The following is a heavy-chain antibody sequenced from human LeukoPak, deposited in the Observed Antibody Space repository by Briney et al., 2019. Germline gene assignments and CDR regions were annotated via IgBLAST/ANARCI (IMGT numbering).Heavy chain of an antibody. Sequence: GESLQISCKAAGSSFTNYWIAWVRQMPGKGLEWMGSIFPADSDTRYSPSFQGQVTISADKSISTAYLQWSSLKASDTAMYYCARRRSGSGRPFDYWGQGTLVTVSS. CDR2: IFPADSDT. CDR3: ARRRSGSGRPFDY. J-gene: IGHJ4*02. V-gene: IGHV5-51*01. D-gene: IGHD3-10*01. CDR1: GSSFTNYW.